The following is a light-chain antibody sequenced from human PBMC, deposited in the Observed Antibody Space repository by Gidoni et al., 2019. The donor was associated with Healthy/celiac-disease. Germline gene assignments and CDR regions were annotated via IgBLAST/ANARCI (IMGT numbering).Light chain of an antibody. V-gene: IGLV1-40*01. CDR2: GNS. Sequence: SVLTPPPSVSGAPGQRVTISCTGSSSNIRAGYDVHWYQQLPGTAPKLLIYGNSNRPSGVPDRFSGSKSGTSASRAITGLQAEDEDDDYCQSYDSSLSGSVVFGGGTKLTVL. CDR3: QSYDSSLSGSVV. J-gene: IGLJ2*01. CDR1: SSNIRAGYD.